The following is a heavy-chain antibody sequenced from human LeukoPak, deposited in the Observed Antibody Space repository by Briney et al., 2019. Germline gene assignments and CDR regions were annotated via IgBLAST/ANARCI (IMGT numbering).Heavy chain of an antibody. J-gene: IGHJ5*02. CDR2: MNPNRGNT. V-gene: IGHV1-8*01. D-gene: IGHD3-10*01. Sequence: ASVKVSCKASGYTFTSYDINWVRQATGQGLEWMGWMNPNRGNTGYAQKFQGRVTMTRNTSISTAYIELSSLRSEDTAVYYCARTMVRGVIDGFDPWGKGTLVTVSS. CDR3: ARTMVRGVIDGFDP. CDR1: GYTFTSYD.